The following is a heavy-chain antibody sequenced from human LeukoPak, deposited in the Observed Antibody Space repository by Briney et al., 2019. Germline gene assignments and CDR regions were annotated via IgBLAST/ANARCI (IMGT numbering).Heavy chain of an antibody. Sequence: SETLSLTCTVSGGSISSSSYYWGWIRQPPGKGLEWIGSIYYSGSTYYNPSLKSRVTISVDTSKNQFSLKLSSVTAADTAVYYCARDLGYWNDGLDYYYMDVWGKGTTVTVSS. CDR2: IYYSGST. D-gene: IGHD1-1*01. CDR3: ARDLGYWNDGLDYYYMDV. J-gene: IGHJ6*03. CDR1: GGSISSSSYY. V-gene: IGHV4-39*07.